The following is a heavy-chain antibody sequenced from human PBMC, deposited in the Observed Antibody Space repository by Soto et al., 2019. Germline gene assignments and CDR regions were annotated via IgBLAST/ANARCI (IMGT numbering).Heavy chain of an antibody. J-gene: IGHJ4*02. V-gene: IGHV4-59*08. CDR3: AGSIAARRAGTNYFDY. D-gene: IGHD6-6*01. CDR1: GGSISSYY. Sequence: SETLSLTCTVSGGSISSYYWSWIRQPPGKGLEWIGYIYYSGSTNYNPSLKSRVTISVDTSKNQFSLKLSSVTAADTAVYYCAGSIAARRAGTNYFDYWGQGTLVTVSS. CDR2: IYYSGST.